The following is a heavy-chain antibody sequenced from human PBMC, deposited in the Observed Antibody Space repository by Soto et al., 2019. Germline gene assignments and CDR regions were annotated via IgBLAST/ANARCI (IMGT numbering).Heavy chain of an antibody. Sequence: LSLTCSVSGDSISNYYWNWIRQSPGKGLEWIGYIYHSGSTNYNPSLESRVTISVDKSKNHFSLKLTSVTAADTAVYYCARADYGGDSVHFDYWGQGTLVTVSS. V-gene: IGHV4-59*08. J-gene: IGHJ4*02. CDR1: GDSISNYY. CDR2: IYHSGST. D-gene: IGHD4-17*01. CDR3: ARADYGGDSVHFDY.